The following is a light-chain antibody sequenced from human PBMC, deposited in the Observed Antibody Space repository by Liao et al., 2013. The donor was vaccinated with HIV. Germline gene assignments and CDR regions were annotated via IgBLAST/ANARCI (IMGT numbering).Light chain of an antibody. Sequence: SYELTQPPSVSVAPGKTARITCGGNNIGSKSVHWYQQKPGQAPVLVIYYDSDRPSGIPARFSGSKSGNTATLTISRVEAGDEADYYCQVWDSSSDHVVFGGGTKLTVL. CDR3: QVWDSSSDHVV. V-gene: IGLV3-21*01. CDR1: NIGSKS. CDR2: YDS. J-gene: IGLJ2*01.